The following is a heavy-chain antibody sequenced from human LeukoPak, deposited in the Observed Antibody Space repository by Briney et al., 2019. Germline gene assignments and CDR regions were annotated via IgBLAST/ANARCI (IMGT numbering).Heavy chain of an antibody. CDR3: ARDAISTIDY. Sequence: ASLKVSCKASGFTFTSYYMHWVRQAPGQGLEWMGIINPSGGSTSYAQKFQGRVTMTRDTSTSTVYMELSSLRSEDTAVYYGARDAISTIDYWGQGTLVTVSS. D-gene: IGHD2-21*01. V-gene: IGHV1-46*01. CDR1: GFTFTSYY. CDR2: INPSGGST. J-gene: IGHJ4*02.